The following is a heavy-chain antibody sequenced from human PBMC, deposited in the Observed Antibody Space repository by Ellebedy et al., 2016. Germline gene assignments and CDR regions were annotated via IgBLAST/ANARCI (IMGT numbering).Heavy chain of an antibody. J-gene: IGHJ4*02. D-gene: IGHD6-19*01. CDR2: INHSGST. V-gene: IGHV4-34*01. Sequence: SETLSLTCAVYGESFSDYYWSWIRQPPGKGLEWIGEINHSGSTNYSPSLKSRVTISIDTSKNQVSLKLSSVTAADTAVYYCARKLSSGWSFDHWGQGTLVIVSS. CDR1: GESFSDYY. CDR3: ARKLSSGWSFDH.